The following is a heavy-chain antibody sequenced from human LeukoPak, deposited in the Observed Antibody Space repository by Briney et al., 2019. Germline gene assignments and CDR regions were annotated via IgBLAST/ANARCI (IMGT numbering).Heavy chain of an antibody. CDR2: ISYDGSNK. CDR1: GFTFSSYA. CDR3: ARVPVNYFDY. J-gene: IGHJ4*02. Sequence: PGGSLRLSCAASGFTFSSYAMHWVRQAPGKGLEWVAVISYDGSNKYYADPVRGRFTISRDNSKNTLYLQMNSLRAGDTAVYYCARVPVNYFDYWGQGTLVAVSS. V-gene: IGHV3-30-3*01.